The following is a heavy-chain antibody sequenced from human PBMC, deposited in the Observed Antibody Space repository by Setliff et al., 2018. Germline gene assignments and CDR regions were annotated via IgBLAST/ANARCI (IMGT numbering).Heavy chain of an antibody. CDR2: IYPSDSYT. D-gene: IGHD6-13*01. J-gene: IGHJ1*01. V-gene: IGHV5-10-1*01. CDR3: ARTPDGAAGMMYFQH. Sequence: GESLKISCKGSGYSFTSYWIGWVRQMPGKGLEWMGIIYPSDSYTNYSPSFQGHVTISADKSISTAYLQWSSLKASDTAMYYCARTPDGAAGMMYFQHWGQGTLVTVSS. CDR1: GYSFTSYW.